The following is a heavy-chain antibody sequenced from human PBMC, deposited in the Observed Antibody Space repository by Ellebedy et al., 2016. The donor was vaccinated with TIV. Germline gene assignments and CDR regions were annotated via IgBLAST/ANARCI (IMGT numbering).Heavy chain of an antibody. CDR1: GFTFSGYG. V-gene: IGHV3-30*18. J-gene: IGHJ4*02. CDR2: ISYNGNSH. CDR3: AKDLRPLWGGAMDS. Sequence: GESLKLSCAASGFTFSGYGMHLVRQTPGKGLEWLAVISYNGNSHFYADSVNGRITISRDNSKNTLYLQMNSLRAEDTAVYYCAKDLRPLWGGAMDSWGRGALVTVSS. D-gene: IGHD3-16*01.